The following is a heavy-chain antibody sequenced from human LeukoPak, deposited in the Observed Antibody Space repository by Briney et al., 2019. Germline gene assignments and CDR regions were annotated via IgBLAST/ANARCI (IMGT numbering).Heavy chain of an antibody. CDR2: VYHNRTA. D-gene: IGHD2-2*02. V-gene: IGHV4-4*02. J-gene: IGHJ6*02. CDR1: VGSISSGNW. Sequence: PSETLSLTCAVSVGSISSGNWWSWVRQSPGKGLEWIGVVYHNRTANYNPSLKSRVTISADRFTNHFSLKLTSVTAADTAVYYCATAPILRGEGGEHFKYGMDVWGQGTTVSVSS. CDR3: ATAPILRGEGGEHFKYGMDV.